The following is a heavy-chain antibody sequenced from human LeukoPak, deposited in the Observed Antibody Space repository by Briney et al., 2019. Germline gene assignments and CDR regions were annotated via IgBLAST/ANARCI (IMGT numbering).Heavy chain of an antibody. CDR1: GDSLSSHY. CDR3: ARGTPPSSSCYDY. D-gene: IGHD6-13*01. CDR2: IYFSGST. Sequence: SETLSLTCTVSGDSLSSHYWSWIRQPPGKGLEYIGSIYFSGSTNYNPSLKSRVTISVDTSKNQFSLKLSSVTAADTAVYYCARGTPPSSSCYDYWGQGTLVTVSS. J-gene: IGHJ4*02. V-gene: IGHV4-59*11.